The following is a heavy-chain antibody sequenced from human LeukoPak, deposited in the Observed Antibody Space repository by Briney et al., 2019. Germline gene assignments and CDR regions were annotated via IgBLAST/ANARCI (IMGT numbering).Heavy chain of an antibody. CDR1: GFTFSSYC. CDR3: ARFSGADSVGYFDC. J-gene: IGHJ4*02. CDR2: IWYDGSNN. Sequence: PGRSLRLSCAASGFTFSSYCMHWVRQAPGKGLEWVALIWYDGSNNNYIDSVKGRFTISRDNSKNTLYLQMNTLRTEDTAVYYCARFSGADSVGYFDCWGQGTLVTVSS. V-gene: IGHV3-33*01. D-gene: IGHD4-23*01.